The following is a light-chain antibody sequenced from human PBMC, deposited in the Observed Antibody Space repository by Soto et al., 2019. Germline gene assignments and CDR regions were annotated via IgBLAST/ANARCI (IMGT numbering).Light chain of an antibody. CDR1: QSVGSF. CDR2: DAS. CDR3: PQSRNCPSS. V-gene: IGKV3-11*01. Sequence: VLTQSPATLSLSPGERATLSCRASQSVGSFLAWFQQKPGQAPRLLIYDASKSATGIPARFSGRGSRSDFTLTISSLEPEDFAVYYCPQSRNCPSSFGPAPTVD. J-gene: IGKJ3*01.